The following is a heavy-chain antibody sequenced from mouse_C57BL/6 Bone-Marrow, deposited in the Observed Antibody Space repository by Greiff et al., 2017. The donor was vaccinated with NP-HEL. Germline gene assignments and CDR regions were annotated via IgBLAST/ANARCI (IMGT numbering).Heavy chain of an antibody. CDR1: GFSLTSYG. J-gene: IGHJ4*01. CDR3: GRLITTVVPYAMDY. V-gene: IGHV2-2*01. Sequence: QVQLQQSGPGLVQPSQSLSITCTVSGFSLTSYGVHWVRQSPGKGLEWLGVIWSGGSTAYNAAFISRLTISKDNSKSQVFFKMNSLEADDTVRYCGGRLITTVVPYAMDYWGQGTSVTVSA. D-gene: IGHD1-1*01. CDR2: IWSGGST.